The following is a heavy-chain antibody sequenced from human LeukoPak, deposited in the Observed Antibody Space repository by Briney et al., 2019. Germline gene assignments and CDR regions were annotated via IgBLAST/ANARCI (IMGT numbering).Heavy chain of an antibody. J-gene: IGHJ5*02. V-gene: IGHV3-20*04. CDR3: ARTGYYFNWLDP. CDR2: INWNGGST. Sequence: GSLRLSCAASGFTFDDYGMSWVRQAPGKGLEWVSGINWNGGSTGYADSVKGRFTISRDNAKNSLYLQMNSLRAEDTALYYCARTGYYFNWLDPWGQGTLVTVSS. CDR1: GFTFDDYG. D-gene: IGHD3-9*01.